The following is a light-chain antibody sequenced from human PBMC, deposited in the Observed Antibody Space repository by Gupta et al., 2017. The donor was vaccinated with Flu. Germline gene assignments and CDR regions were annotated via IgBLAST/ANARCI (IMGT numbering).Light chain of an antibody. V-gene: IGKV3-11*01. Sequence: ATLYLSPGDRAIRSCWASQSVKIYLVWWKQKPRQPPRLLMCDAYKRGASISDRFSCSGLGKEISLTNSTREQEDFAGYYWQQHSGLPLFTFGQGTKLDIK. CDR1: QSVKIY. CDR2: DAY. CDR3: QQHSGLPLFT. J-gene: IGKJ2*01.